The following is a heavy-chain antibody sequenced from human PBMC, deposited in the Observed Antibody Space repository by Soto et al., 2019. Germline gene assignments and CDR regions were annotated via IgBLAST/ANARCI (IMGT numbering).Heavy chain of an antibody. J-gene: IGHJ4*02. Sequence: QVQLVQSGAEVKKPGASVKVSCKASGYTFTIYGISWVRQAPGQGLEWRGWISGYNGNTDYAQNLQDRVTLTTDASTSSVYMEMRSLRSDDTDVYSCASVDYYDSSGYYGYWGQGTLITVSS. V-gene: IGHV1-18*04. D-gene: IGHD3-22*01. CDR3: ASVDYYDSSGYYGY. CDR2: ISGYNGNT. CDR1: GYTFTIYG.